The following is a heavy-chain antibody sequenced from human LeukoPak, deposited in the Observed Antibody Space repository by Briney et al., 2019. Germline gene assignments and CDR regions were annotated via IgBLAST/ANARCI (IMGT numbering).Heavy chain of an antibody. D-gene: IGHD5-18*01. J-gene: IGHJ3*02. Sequence: GGSLRLSCAASGFTFSRYAMSWVRQAPGKGLEWVGFIRSKAYGGTTEYAASVKGRFTISRDDSKSIAYLQMNSLKTEDTAVYYCTRGRIQLWSREGGDAFDIWGQGTMVTVSS. V-gene: IGHV3-49*04. CDR3: TRGRIQLWSREGGDAFDI. CDR1: GFTFSRYA. CDR2: IRSKAYGGTT.